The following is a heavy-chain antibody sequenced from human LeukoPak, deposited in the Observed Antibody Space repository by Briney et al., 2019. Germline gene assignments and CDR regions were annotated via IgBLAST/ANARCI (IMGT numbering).Heavy chain of an antibody. CDR2: IYYSGSI. V-gene: IGHV4-59*01. Sequence: PSETLSLTCTVSGASISSYYWSWLRQPPGKGLEWIGDIYYSGSIKYNPSLKSRVTMSVDTSKNQFSLKLSSVTAADTAIYYCARGRRWLRDWGQGTLVTVSS. D-gene: IGHD5-24*01. CDR1: GASISSYY. J-gene: IGHJ4*02. CDR3: ARGRRWLRD.